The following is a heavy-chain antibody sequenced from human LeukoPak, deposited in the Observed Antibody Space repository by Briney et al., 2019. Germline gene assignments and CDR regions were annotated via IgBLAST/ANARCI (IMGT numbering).Heavy chain of an antibody. V-gene: IGHV3-43*02. CDR2: ISGDGGST. D-gene: IGHD5-24*01. Sequence: PGGSLRLSCAASGFTFDDYAMHWVRQAPGKGRGWISLISGDGGSTYYADSVKGRFTISRDNSKNSLYLQMNSLRTEDTALYYCAKDIKSSTIFDYWGQGTLVTVSS. J-gene: IGHJ4*02. CDR1: GFTFDDYA. CDR3: AKDIKSSTIFDY.